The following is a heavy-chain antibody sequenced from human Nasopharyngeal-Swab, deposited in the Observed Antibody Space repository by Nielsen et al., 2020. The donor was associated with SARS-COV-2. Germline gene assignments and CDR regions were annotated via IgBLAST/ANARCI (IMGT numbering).Heavy chain of an antibody. CDR2: ISYSGDI. V-gene: IGHV4-39*07. J-gene: IGHJ3*02. Sequence: WIRQPPGKGLEWIGSISYSGDIYYNPSLKSRVTISEDTSKNQFSLKLSSLTAADTAVYYCVRGSGDAFDIWGQGTMVTVSS. CDR3: VRGSGDAFDI. D-gene: IGHD6-19*01.